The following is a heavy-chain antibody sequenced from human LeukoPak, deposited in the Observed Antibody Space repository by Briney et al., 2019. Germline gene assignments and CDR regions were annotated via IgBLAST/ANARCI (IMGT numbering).Heavy chain of an antibody. CDR1: GYTFTSYA. J-gene: IGHJ4*02. Sequence: GASVKVSCKASGYTFTSYAMHWVRQAPGQRLEWMGWINAGNGNTKYSQKFQGRVTITRDTSASTAYMELSSLRSEDTAVYYCARDHNIMAPFDYWGQGTLVTVS. V-gene: IGHV1-3*01. D-gene: IGHD5-12*01. CDR3: ARDHNIMAPFDY. CDR2: INAGNGNT.